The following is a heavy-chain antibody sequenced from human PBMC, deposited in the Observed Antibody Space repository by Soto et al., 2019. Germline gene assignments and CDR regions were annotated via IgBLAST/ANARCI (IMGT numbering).Heavy chain of an antibody. CDR2: ISAAGDP. J-gene: IGHJ6*02. Sequence: ESGGGLVQPGGSLRLSCEASGFTFRNYDMHWVRQGTGKGLEWVSGISAAGDPDYADSVEGRFTISREYAQNSFFLQMNSLRVGDTAVYYCARTDRDFYGLDVWGQGTTVIVSS. V-gene: IGHV3-13*05. CDR3: ARTDRDFYGLDV. CDR1: GFTFRNYD.